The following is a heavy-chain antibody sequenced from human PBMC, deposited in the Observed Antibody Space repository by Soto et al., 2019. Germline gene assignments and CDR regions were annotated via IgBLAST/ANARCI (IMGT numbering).Heavy chain of an antibody. J-gene: IGHJ4*02. D-gene: IGHD3-16*01. CDR3: AIWNGGFDY. CDR2: ISYDGSYK. Sequence: QVQLVESGGGVVQPGRSLSLSCAASGFTFSSYGMHWVRQAPGKGLEWVAVISYDGSYKYYADSVKGRFTISRDNSKNTLYLQMNSLRAEDTAVYYCAIWNGGFDYWGQGTLVTVSS. V-gene: IGHV3-30*03. CDR1: GFTFSSYG.